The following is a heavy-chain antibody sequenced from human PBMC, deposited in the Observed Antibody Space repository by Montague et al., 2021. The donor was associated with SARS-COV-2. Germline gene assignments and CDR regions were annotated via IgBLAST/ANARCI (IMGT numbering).Heavy chain of an antibody. D-gene: IGHD4-23*01. V-gene: IGHV4-39*01. CDR3: ARLRYYGGNPGFQGVFDY. J-gene: IGHJ4*02. CDR1: GGSISSSSYH. Sequence: SETLSLTCTVSGGSISSSSYHWGWIRQPPGKGLEWIGSIYYSGNTYYNPSLKSRVTISVDTSKNQFSLKLRSVTAADTAVYYCARLRYYGGNPGFQGVFDYWGQGTMVTASS. CDR2: IYYSGNT.